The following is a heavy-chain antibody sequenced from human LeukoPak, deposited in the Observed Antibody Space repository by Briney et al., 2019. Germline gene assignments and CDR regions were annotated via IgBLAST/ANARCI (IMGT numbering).Heavy chain of an antibody. Sequence: GGSLRLSCAASGFTFSSYAMSWVRQAPGKGLEWVSAISGSGGSTCYADSVKGRFTISRDNSKNTLYLQMNSLRAEDTAVYYCAKDLGGMTTVPDYWGQGTLVTVSS. CDR1: GFTFSSYA. V-gene: IGHV3-23*01. CDR3: AKDLGGMTTVPDY. D-gene: IGHD4-11*01. J-gene: IGHJ4*02. CDR2: ISGSGGST.